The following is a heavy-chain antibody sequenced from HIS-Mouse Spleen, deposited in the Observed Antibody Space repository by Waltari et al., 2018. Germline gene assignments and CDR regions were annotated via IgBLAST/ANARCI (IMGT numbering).Heavy chain of an antibody. Sequence: QLQLQESGPGLVKPSETLSLTCTVSGGSISSSSYYWGWIRQPPGKGLEWIGSIYYRGGTSYNPSLKSRVTISVDTSKNQFSLKLSSVTAADTAVYYCARDYGDNWFDPWGQGTLVTVSS. D-gene: IGHD4-17*01. J-gene: IGHJ5*02. CDR1: GGSISSSSYY. CDR2: IYYRGGT. CDR3: ARDYGDNWFDP. V-gene: IGHV4-39*07.